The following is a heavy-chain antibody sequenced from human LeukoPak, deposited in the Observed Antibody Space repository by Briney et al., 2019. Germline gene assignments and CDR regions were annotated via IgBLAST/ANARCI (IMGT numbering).Heavy chain of an antibody. CDR3: ARSNGRKVGPFDY. V-gene: IGHV5-51*01. CDR2: IYPGDSDT. J-gene: IGHJ4*02. D-gene: IGHD2-2*01. Sequence: GASLKISCKGSGSIFTSYWIGWVRQLPGKGLEWMGIIYPGDSDTRYSPSFQGQVTISADKSISTAYLQWSSLKASDTAMFYCARSNGRKVGPFDYWGQGTLVTVSS. CDR1: GSIFTSYW.